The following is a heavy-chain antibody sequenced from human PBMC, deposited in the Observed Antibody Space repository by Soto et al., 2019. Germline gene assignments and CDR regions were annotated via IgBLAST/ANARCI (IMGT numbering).Heavy chain of an antibody. J-gene: IGHJ4*02. D-gene: IGHD2-15*01. Sequence: SETLSLTCTVSGGSISSGGYYWSWIRQHPGKGLEWIGYIYYSGSTYYNPSLKSRVSISVDTSKNQFSLKLSSVTAADTAVYYCARHTPAISISDHWGQGTLVTVSS. CDR3: ARHTPAISISDH. CDR2: IYYSGST. V-gene: IGHV4-31*03. CDR1: GGSISSGGYY.